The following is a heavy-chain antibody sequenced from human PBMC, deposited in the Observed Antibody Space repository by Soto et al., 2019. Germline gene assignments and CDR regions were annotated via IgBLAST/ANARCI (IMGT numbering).Heavy chain of an antibody. V-gene: IGHV1-8*01. CDR3: AREGDYDFWSGYYWIRRNWFDP. J-gene: IGHJ5*02. CDR2: MNPNSGNT. D-gene: IGHD3-3*01. CDR1: GYTFTSYD. Sequence: GASVKVSCKASGYTFTSYDINWGRQATGQGVEWMGWMNPNSGNTGYAQKFQGRVTMTRNTSISTAYMELSSLRSEDTAVYYCAREGDYDFWSGYYWIRRNWFDPWGQGTLVTVSS.